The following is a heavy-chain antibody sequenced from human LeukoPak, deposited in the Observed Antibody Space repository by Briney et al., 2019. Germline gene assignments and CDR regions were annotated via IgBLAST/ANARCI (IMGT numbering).Heavy chain of an antibody. D-gene: IGHD6-13*01. V-gene: IGHV3-9*01. CDR1: GFTFTSHA. CDR2: ISWNSGSI. CDR3: AKASIAAAGTYYYYGMDV. Sequence: GGSLRLSCVASGFTFTSHAMSWVRQAPGKGLEWVSGISWNSGSIGYADSVKGRFTISRDNAKNSLYLQMNSLRAEDTALYYCAKASIAAAGTYYYYGMDVWGQGTTVTVSS. J-gene: IGHJ6*02.